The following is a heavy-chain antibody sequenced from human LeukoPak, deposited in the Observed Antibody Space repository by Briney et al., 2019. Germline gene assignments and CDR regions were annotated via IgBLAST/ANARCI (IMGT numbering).Heavy chain of an antibody. Sequence: GGSLRLSCAAYGFTFSIYWMSWVRQAPGKGLEWVANIKQDGSEKYYLDSVKGRFTISRDNAKNSLCLQMNSLRAEDTAVYYCVRDNGYCSGISCYFYYMDVWGKGTTVTVSS. V-gene: IGHV3-7*01. J-gene: IGHJ6*03. CDR2: IKQDGSEK. CDR1: GFTFSIYW. CDR3: VRDNGYCSGISCYFYYMDV. D-gene: IGHD2-2*01.